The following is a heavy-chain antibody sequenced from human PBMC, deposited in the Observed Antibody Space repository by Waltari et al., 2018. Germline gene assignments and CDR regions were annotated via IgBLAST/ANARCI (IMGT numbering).Heavy chain of an antibody. V-gene: IGHV3-7*01. CDR2: IKGDGSRK. Sequence: EVQLVESGGGLVQPGGSLRLSCAASGFSFSHYWMSWVRQAPGKGLELVADIKGDGSRKYYLDSVRGRFSISRDNTKNSVDLQMNSLRAEDTAVYYCARDDSSSGSYDAFDIWGQGTMVAVSS. CDR1: GFSFSHYW. CDR3: ARDDSSSGSYDAFDI. D-gene: IGHD3-22*01. J-gene: IGHJ3*02.